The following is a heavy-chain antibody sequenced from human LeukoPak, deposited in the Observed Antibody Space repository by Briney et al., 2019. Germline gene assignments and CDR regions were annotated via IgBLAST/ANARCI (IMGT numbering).Heavy chain of an antibody. CDR1: GLSVSSNF. CDR3: ARDLGYCSSSSCTDWFDP. CDR2: IYGGGST. V-gene: IGHV3-53*01. D-gene: IGHD2-2*01. J-gene: IGHJ5*02. Sequence: GGSLRLSCAATGLSVSSNFMSWVRQAPGKGLEWVSVIYGGGSTYYADSVKGRFTISRDNSKNTLYLQMNSLRAEDTAVYYCARDLGYCSSSSCTDWFDPWGQGTLVTVSS.